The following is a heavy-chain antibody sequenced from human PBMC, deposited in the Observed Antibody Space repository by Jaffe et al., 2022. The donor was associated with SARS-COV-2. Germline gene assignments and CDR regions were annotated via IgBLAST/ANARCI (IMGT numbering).Heavy chain of an antibody. CDR2: VFYSGST. D-gene: IGHD5-12*01. CDR3: ARLPPYSRSGYKQPKYDYYYMDV. J-gene: IGHJ6*03. Sequence: QLQLQESGPGLVRPSETLSLTCAVSGGSIGTDVYYWGWIRQPPGKGLEWIGNVFYSGSTYYNPSLKSRVTVSVDTSKNHFSLRLSSVTAADTAVYYCARLPPYSRSGYKQPKYDYYYMDVWGKGTTVSVSS. V-gene: IGHV4-39*02. CDR1: GGSIGTDVYY.